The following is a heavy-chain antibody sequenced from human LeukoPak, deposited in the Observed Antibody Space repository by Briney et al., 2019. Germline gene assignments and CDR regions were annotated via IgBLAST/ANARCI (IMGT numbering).Heavy chain of an antibody. CDR3: ARGKSVTAIDY. CDR2: INHSGST. Sequence: SETLSLTCAVYGGSFSGYYWSWIRQPPGKGLEWIGEINHSGSTNYNSSLKSRVTISVDTSKNQFSLKLSSVTAADTAVYYCARGKSVTAIDYWGQGTLDTVSS. J-gene: IGHJ4*02. V-gene: IGHV4-34*01. CDR1: GGSFSGYY. D-gene: IGHD2-21*02.